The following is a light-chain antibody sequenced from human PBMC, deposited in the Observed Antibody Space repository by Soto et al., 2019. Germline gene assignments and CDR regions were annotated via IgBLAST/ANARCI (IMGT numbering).Light chain of an antibody. V-gene: IGLV2-23*02. Sequence: QSALTQPASVSGSPGQSITISCTGTSSDVGSHKFVSWYQQHPGKAPELMIYEVGKRPSGVSNRFSGSKSGNTASLTISGLQAEDEADYYCYSYVGSISFGGGTQLTVL. CDR1: SSDVGSHKF. CDR2: EVG. J-gene: IGLJ2*01. CDR3: YSYVGSIS.